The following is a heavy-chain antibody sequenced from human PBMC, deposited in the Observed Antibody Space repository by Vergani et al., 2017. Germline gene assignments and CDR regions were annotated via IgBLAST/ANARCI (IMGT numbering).Heavy chain of an antibody. J-gene: IGHJ5*02. V-gene: IGHV1-18*01. CDR2: ISAYNGNT. D-gene: IGHD6-6*01. CDR3: TRSPRIAARGDWFDP. CDR1: GYTFTSYG. Sequence: QVQLVQSGAEVKKPGASVKVSCKASGYTFTSYGISWVRQAPGQGLEWMGWISAYNGNTNYALKLQGRVTMTTDTSTSTAYMELRSLRSDDTAVYYCTRSPRIAARGDWFDPWGQGTLVTVSS.